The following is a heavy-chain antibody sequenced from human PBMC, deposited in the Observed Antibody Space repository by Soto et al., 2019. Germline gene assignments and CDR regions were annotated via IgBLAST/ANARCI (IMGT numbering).Heavy chain of an antibody. CDR3: TRIKEWLIRRRFRYYGMDV. D-gene: IGHD6-19*01. V-gene: IGHV3-49*04. Sequence: LRLSCIASGFTFGDYAMSWVRLAPGKGLEWIGFIRSRVFGGTAEYAASMKGRFTISRDDSKSIVYLEVNNLKTEDTAVYYCTRIKEWLIRRRFRYYGMDVWGQGTTVTVSS. CDR1: GFTFGDYA. CDR2: IRSRVFGGTA. J-gene: IGHJ6*02.